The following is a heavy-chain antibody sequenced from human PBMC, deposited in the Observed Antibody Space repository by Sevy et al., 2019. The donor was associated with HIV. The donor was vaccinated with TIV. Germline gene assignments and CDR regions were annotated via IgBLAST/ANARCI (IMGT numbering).Heavy chain of an antibody. CDR3: ARDVGEGGDYYGMDV. CDR2: IKQDGSEK. Sequence: GGSLRLSCAASGFTFSSYWMSWVHQAPGKGLEWVANIKQDGSEKYYVDSVKGQFTIPSDNAKNSLYLQMNSLGAEDTAVYYCARDVGEGGDYYGMDVWGQGTTVTVSS. J-gene: IGHJ6*02. CDR1: GFTFSSYW. D-gene: IGHD3-3*01. V-gene: IGHV3-7*01.